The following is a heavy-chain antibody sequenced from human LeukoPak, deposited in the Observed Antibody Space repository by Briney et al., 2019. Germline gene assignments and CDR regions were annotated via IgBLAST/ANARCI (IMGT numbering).Heavy chain of an antibody. V-gene: IGHV4-59*01. J-gene: IGHJ4*02. Sequence: SETLSLTCTVSGGSISIYYWSWIRQPPGKGLEWIGYIYYSGNTNYNPSLKSRVTISVDTSKNQFSLKLSSVTAADTAVYYCAREGLATMIRGVIPYWGQGTLVTVSS. CDR1: GGSISIYY. CDR3: AREGLATMIRGVIPY. CDR2: IYYSGNT. D-gene: IGHD3-10*01.